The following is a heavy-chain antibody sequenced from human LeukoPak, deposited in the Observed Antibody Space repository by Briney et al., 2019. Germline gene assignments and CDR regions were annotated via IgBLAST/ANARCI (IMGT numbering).Heavy chain of an antibody. D-gene: IGHD3-16*02. Sequence: PSQTLSLTCTVSGGSISSGDYYWSWIRQPPGKGPEWIGYIYYSGSTYYNPSLKSRVTISVDTSKNQFSLKLSSVTAADTAVYYCARVVITFGGVIHPAHFDYWGQGTLVTVSS. CDR3: ARVVITFGGVIHPAHFDY. J-gene: IGHJ4*02. CDR2: IYYSGST. CDR1: GGSISSGDYY. V-gene: IGHV4-30-4*08.